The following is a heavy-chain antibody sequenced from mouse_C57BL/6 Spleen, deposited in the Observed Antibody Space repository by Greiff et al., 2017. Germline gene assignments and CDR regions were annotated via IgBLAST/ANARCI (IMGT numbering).Heavy chain of an antibody. V-gene: IGHV1-81*01. J-gene: IGHJ4*01. CDR3: ARSGYDCYGCMDY. Sequence: VQLQQSGAELARPGASVKLSCKASGYTFTSYGISWVKQRTGQGLEWIVEINPRSGNTYYNEKFKGKATLPAAKSSSTAYMELRSLTSEDSAVYVWARSGYDCYGCMDYWGQGTSVTVSS. D-gene: IGHD2-3*01. CDR2: INPRSGNT. CDR1: GYTFTSYG.